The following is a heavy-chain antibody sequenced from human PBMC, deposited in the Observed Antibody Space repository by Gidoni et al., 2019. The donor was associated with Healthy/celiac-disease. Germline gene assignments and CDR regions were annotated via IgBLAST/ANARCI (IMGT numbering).Heavy chain of an antibody. D-gene: IGHD3-16*02. CDR2: IIPIFGTA. V-gene: IGHV1-69*01. CDR3: ARELSSHYFDY. Sequence: GIIPIFGTANYAQKFQGRVTITADESTSTAYMELSSLRSEDTAVYYCARELSSHYFDYWGQGTLVTVSS. J-gene: IGHJ4*02.